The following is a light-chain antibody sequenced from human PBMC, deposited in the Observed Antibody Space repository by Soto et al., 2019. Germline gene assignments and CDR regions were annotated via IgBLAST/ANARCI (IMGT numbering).Light chain of an antibody. J-gene: IGKJ1*01. CDR3: QQRSHWPTWA. V-gene: IGKV3-11*01. CDR1: QSVSSN. Sequence: EIVLSQYPGTLSLSPGERATLSCRASQSVSSNLAWYQQKPGQAPRLLIYDASTRATGIPGRFSGDGSGTDFTLTINSLEPEDFAIYYCQQRSHWPTWAFGQGTKVDIK. CDR2: DAS.